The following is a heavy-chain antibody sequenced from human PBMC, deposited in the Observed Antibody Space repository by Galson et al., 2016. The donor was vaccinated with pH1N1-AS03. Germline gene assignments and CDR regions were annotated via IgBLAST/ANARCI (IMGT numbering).Heavy chain of an antibody. D-gene: IGHD3-9*01. V-gene: IGHV3-11*01. CDR2: ISGSGATI. CDR1: GFTFSDYY. CDR3: ARSSYDILTNPLY. Sequence: SLRLSCAASGFTFSDYYMSWIRQTPGKGLEWVSYISGSGATIYYADSVKGRFSISRGSAKNSLFLQMNSLRVEDTAVYYCARSSYDILTNPLYWGQGVPVTVSS. J-gene: IGHJ4*02.